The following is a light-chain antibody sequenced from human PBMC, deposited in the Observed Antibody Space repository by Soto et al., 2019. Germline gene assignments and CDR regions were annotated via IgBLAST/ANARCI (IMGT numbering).Light chain of an antibody. J-gene: IGLJ1*01. Sequence: QSALTQPASVSGSAGQSITISCSGTMRDVGAYNLVSWYQQHPGTAPKLIIYEVRNRPSGISSRFSGSRSGNTASLTISGLQSEDEGDYYCSSKRDSSTLFVFGTGTKLTVL. CDR2: EVR. CDR1: MRDVGAYNL. CDR3: SSKRDSSTLFV. V-gene: IGLV2-14*01.